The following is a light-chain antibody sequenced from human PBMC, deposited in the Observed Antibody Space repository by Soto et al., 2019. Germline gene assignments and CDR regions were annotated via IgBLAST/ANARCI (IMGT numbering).Light chain of an antibody. J-gene: IGKJ1*01. CDR1: QSVSSN. CDR2: GAS. V-gene: IGKV3-15*01. Sequence: EIVMTQSPATLSVSPGERATLSCRASQSVSSNLAWYQQKPGQAPRLLIYGASTRATGIPARFSGSGSGTEFTLASSGLQSEDFAVYYCQQYSNWPPWTFGQGSKVEIK. CDR3: QQYSNWPPWT.